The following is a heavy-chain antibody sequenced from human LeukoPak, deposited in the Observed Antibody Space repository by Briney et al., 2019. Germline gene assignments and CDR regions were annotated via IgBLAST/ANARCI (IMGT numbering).Heavy chain of an antibody. D-gene: IGHD6-13*01. J-gene: IGHJ5*02. CDR3: AARPDIATTGPGWFDP. Sequence: PSETLSLTCAVYGGSFSGYYWSWIRQPPGKGLEWIGEIHHSGSTNYNPSLKSRVTISVDTSKNQFSLKLTSVTAADTAVYYCAARPDIATTGPGWFDPWGRGTLVTVSS. CDR1: GGSFSGYY. V-gene: IGHV4-34*01. CDR2: IHHSGST.